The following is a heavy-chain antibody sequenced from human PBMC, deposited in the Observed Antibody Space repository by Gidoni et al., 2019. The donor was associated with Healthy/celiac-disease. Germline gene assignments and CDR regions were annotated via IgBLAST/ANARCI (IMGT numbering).Heavy chain of an antibody. V-gene: IGHV1-2*06. CDR1: GYTFTGYY. CDR3: AREAPGYGDYAAFDI. D-gene: IGHD4-17*01. Sequence: QVQLVRAGAAVRKPGAAVKVSCRASGYTFTGYYMHWVRQAPGQGLEWMGRSNPNSGGTNYAKKFQGRVTMTRDTSISTAYMELSRLRSDDTAVYYCAREAPGYGDYAAFDIWGQGTMVTVSS. CDR2: SNPNSGGT. J-gene: IGHJ3*02.